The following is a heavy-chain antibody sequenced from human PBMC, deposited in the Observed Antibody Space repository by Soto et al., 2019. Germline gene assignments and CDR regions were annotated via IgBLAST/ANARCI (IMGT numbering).Heavy chain of an antibody. D-gene: IGHD6-19*01. Sequence: GGPLRLSCAASGFTFSSYAMSWVRQAPGKGLEWVSAISGSGGSTYSADSVKGRFTISRYNSKNTLYLQMNRLIAEDTAVYYCAKGSVAGHFYYFDYWGQGTLVTVSS. CDR2: ISGSGGST. J-gene: IGHJ4*02. V-gene: IGHV3-23*01. CDR1: GFTFSSYA. CDR3: AKGSVAGHFYYFDY.